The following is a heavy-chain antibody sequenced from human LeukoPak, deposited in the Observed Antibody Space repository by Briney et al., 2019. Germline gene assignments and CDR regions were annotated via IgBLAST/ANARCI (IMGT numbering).Heavy chain of an antibody. D-gene: IGHD1-1*01. CDR3: AKRVSGTTFY. Sequence: AGGSLRLSCAASGFTFSSYVMSWVRQAPRKGLEWVSAISGSGATTYYADSVRGRFTISRDNSKNTLYLHMNSLRAEDTAVYYCAKRVSGTTFYWGQGTLVTVSS. V-gene: IGHV3-23*01. J-gene: IGHJ4*02. CDR1: GFTFSSYV. CDR2: ISGSGATT.